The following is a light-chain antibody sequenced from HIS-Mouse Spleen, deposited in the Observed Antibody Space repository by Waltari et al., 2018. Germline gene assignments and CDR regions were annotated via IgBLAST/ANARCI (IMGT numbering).Light chain of an antibody. CDR3: QQYYSTPYT. J-gene: IGKJ2*01. V-gene: IGKV4-1*01. Sequence: DIVMTQSPDSLAVSLGERATINCKSSQSVLYSSNNKNYLAWYQQKPGQPPKLLIYWASTRGSGVPDRFSGSGSGTDFTLTISSLQAEDVAGYYCQQYYSTPYTCGQGTKLEIK. CDR2: WAS. CDR1: QSVLYSSNNKNY.